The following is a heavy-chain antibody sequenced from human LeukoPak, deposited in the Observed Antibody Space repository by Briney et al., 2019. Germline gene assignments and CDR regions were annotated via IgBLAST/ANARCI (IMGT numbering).Heavy chain of an antibody. D-gene: IGHD5-18*01. J-gene: IGHJ4*02. Sequence: PGGSLRLSCAASGFTVSSNYMSWVRQAPGKGLEWVSIIYSGRSTDYADSVKGRFIISRDNSKNSLYLQMNSLRAEDTAVYYCARDSGHVDTAMAHDYWGQGTLVTVSS. CDR3: ARDSGHVDTAMAHDY. CDR2: IYSGRST. CDR1: GFTVSSNY. V-gene: IGHV3-66*01.